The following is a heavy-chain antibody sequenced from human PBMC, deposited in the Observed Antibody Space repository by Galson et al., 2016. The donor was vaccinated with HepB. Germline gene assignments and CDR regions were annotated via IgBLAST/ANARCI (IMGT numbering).Heavy chain of an antibody. CDR1: GFSFRNYG. CDR2: ISDDGTNK. V-gene: IGHV3-30*03. J-gene: IGHJ3*01. CDR3: VAGKEYFQH. D-gene: IGHD2/OR15-2a*01. Sequence: SLRLSCAASGFSFRNYGMHWVRQAPGKGLDWVSAISDDGTNKYYADSVKGRFTISRDNSKNTLSLQMNSLRAEDTAVYYCVAGKEYFQHWGQGTVVTVSS.